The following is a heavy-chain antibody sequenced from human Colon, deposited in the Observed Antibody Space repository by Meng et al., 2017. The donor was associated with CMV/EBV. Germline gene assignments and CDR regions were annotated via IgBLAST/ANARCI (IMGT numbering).Heavy chain of an antibody. CDR2: ISGNGGVT. D-gene: IGHD2-2*03. CDR3: ARTPDLGYCSHTSCSRIDY. J-gene: IGHJ4*02. V-gene: IGHV3-23*01. CDR1: GFTFGSYA. Sequence: GESLKISCAASGFTFGSYAMSWVRRAPGRGLGWVSTISGNGGVTYYADPEKGRLLVSRVNSETTLYLQMNSLRAEDTAVYFCARTPDLGYCSHTSCSRIDYWGQGTLVTVSS.